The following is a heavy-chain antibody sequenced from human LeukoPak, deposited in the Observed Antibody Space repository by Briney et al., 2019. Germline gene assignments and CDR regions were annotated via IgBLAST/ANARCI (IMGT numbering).Heavy chain of an antibody. CDR3: AKYDSFDHYYDSSGRFDC. V-gene: IGHV3-23*01. J-gene: IGHJ4*02. D-gene: IGHD3-22*01. CDR1: GFTFSSYA. CDR2: ISGSGGDT. Sequence: PGGSLRLSCAASGFTFSSYAMSWVRQAPGKGLEWVSAISGSGGDTYHADSAKGRFAISRDNSKNTLFLQMNSLRAEDTAVYYCAKYDSFDHYYDSSGRFDCWGQGTLVTVSS.